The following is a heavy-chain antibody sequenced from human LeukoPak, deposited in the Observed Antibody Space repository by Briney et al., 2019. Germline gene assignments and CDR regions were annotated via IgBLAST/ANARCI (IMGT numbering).Heavy chain of an antibody. V-gene: IGHV4-59*08. Sequence: SETLSLTCTVSGGSTGSDYWSWIRQPPGKGLEWIAYVYCSGDTSYNPSLKSRVAISIDTSKNQFSLNLSSVTAADTAVYYCARLSLHCSGGSCYRGAFDSWGQGTLVTVSS. D-gene: IGHD2-15*01. J-gene: IGHJ4*02. CDR2: VYCSGDT. CDR3: ARLSLHCSGGSCYRGAFDS. CDR1: GGSTGSDY.